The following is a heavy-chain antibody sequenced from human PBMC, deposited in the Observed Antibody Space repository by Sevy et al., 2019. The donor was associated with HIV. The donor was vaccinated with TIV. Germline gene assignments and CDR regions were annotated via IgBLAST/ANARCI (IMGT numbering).Heavy chain of an antibody. Sequence: GGSLRLSCAASGFTFSSYGMHWARQAPGKGLEWVALIWYDGTNKYYADSVKGRFTISRDNSMNTLYLQMNSLRAEDTAVYYCASGAYYYASRSQNFDYWGPGTLVTVSS. CDR3: ASGAYYYASRSQNFDY. CDR1: GFTFSSYG. V-gene: IGHV3-33*01. D-gene: IGHD3-10*01. J-gene: IGHJ4*02. CDR2: IWYDGTNK.